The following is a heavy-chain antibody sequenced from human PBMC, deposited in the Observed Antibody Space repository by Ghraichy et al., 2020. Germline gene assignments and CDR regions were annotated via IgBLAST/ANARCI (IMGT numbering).Heavy chain of an antibody. D-gene: IGHD5-18*01. Sequence: SETRSLTCAVYVGSFSGYYWSWIRQPPGKGLEWIGEINPPGTTNNSPSHKSRLTMLVDTSKNQFSLKLKSVTAADTAVYYCARRRELWSAAEGDAFDMWGQGTMVTVSS. CDR2: INPPGTT. J-gene: IGHJ3*02. CDR1: VGSFSGYY. CDR3: ARRRELWSAAEGDAFDM. V-gene: IGHV4-34*01.